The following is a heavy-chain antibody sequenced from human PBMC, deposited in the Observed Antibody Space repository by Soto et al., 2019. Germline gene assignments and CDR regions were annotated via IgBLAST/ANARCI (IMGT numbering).Heavy chain of an antibody. CDR3: ANTGPVSARIRVDY. J-gene: IGHJ4*02. CDR1: GFTFGSYT. V-gene: IGHV3-23*01. CDR2: IGGIRAET. Sequence: VQLLESGGGLAQPGGSLTLSCAGSGFTFGSYTMAWVRQAPGKGLEWVAGIGGIRAETYDADSVKGRFSISRDTPRSTLYVSMNSRIVARTGVYYCANTGPVSARIRVDYWGQGALVVVAS. D-gene: IGHD2-21*01.